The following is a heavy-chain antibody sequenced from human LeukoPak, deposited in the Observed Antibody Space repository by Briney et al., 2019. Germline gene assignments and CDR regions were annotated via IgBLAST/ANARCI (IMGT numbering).Heavy chain of an antibody. J-gene: IGHJ6*02. D-gene: IGHD3-3*01. Sequence: SXRLXXXXXXFTFSSYAMSWVRQXPGXGLEWVSAISGSGSSTYYADSVKGRFTISRDNSKNTLFLQMNSLRAEDTAPYYCAKSVAIYFYYGLDVWGQGTTVTVSS. CDR1: XFTFSSYA. CDR2: ISGSGSST. V-gene: IGHV3-23*01. CDR3: AKSVAIYFYYGLDV.